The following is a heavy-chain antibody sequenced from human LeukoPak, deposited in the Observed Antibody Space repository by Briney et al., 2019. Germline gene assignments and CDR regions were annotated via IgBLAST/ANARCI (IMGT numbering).Heavy chain of an antibody. CDR3: ARGSTGYSGYYYYYMDV. J-gene: IGHJ6*03. CDR2: IYYSGST. D-gene: IGHD3-9*01. V-gene: IGHV4-59*01. Sequence: KPSETLSLTCTVSGGSISSYYWSWIRQPPGKGLEWIGYIYYSGSTNYNPSLKSRVTISVDTSKNQFSLKLSSVTAADTAVYYCARGSTGYSGYYYYYMDVWGKGTTVTVSS. CDR1: GGSISSYY.